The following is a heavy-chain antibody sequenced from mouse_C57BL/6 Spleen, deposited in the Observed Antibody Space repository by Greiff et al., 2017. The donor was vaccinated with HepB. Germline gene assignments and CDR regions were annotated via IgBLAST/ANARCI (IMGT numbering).Heavy chain of an antibody. V-gene: IGHV2-6*01. CDR3: ASGLARFAY. CDR1: GFSLTSYG. D-gene: IGHD3-3*01. J-gene: IGHJ3*01. Sequence: VKVVESGPGLVAPSQSLSITCTVSGFSLTSYGVDWVRQSPGKGLEWLGVIWGVGSTNYNSALKSRLSISKDNSKSQVFLKMNSLQTDDTAMYYCASGLARFAYWGQGTLVTVSA. CDR2: IWGVGST.